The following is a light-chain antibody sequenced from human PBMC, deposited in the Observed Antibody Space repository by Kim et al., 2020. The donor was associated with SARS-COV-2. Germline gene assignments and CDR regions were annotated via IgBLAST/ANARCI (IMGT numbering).Light chain of an antibody. CDR3: LQHNSYPRT. CDR2: SAF. V-gene: IGKV1-17*03. J-gene: IGKJ1*01. CDR1: QDISDS. Sequence: DIQMTQSPSVMSASVGDRVTITCRASQDISDSLAWFQQKPGKVPERLIYSAFILESGVPSRFSGSGSGTEFTLTISSLQPEDFATYYCLQHNSYPRTFGQGTKVDIK.